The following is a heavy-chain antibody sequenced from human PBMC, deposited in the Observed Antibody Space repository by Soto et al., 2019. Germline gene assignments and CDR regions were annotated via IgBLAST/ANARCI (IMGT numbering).Heavy chain of an antibody. Sequence: QVQLVESGGGVVQPGRSLRLSCAASGFTFSSSAMHWVRQAPGKGLEWVAVISYDGSNKYYADSVKGRFTISRDNSKNTLYLQMNSLRVEDIAVYYCARGGLTRGYTKLIFDDWGQGTLVTVSS. J-gene: IGHJ4*02. V-gene: IGHV3-30-3*01. CDR1: GFTFSSSA. D-gene: IGHD5-18*01. CDR2: ISYDGSNK. CDR3: ARGGLTRGYTKLIFDD.